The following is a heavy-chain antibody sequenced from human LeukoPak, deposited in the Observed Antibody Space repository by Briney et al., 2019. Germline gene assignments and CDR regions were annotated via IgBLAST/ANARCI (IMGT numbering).Heavy chain of an antibody. CDR2: ISSSSSYI. J-gene: IGHJ6*03. V-gene: IGHV3-21*01. D-gene: IGHD5-18*01. CDR1: GFTFSSYS. CDR3: ARYHVDTAMVTFYYYYMDV. Sequence: GGSLRLSCAASGFTFSSYSMNWVRQAPGKGLEWVSSISSSSSYIYYADSVKGRFTISRDNAKNSLYLQMNSLRAEDTAVYYCARYHVDTAMVTFYYYYMDVWGKGTTVTVSS.